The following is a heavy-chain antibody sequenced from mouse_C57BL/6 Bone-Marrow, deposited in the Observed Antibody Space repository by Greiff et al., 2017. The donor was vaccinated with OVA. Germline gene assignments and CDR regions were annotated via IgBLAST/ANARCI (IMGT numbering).Heavy chain of an antibody. CDR1: GFTFSDYY. J-gene: IGHJ1*03. CDR3: ARMGYGYGYWYFDV. CDR2: ISNGGGST. Sequence: LQQSGGGLVQPGGSLKLSCAASGFTFSDYYMYWVRQTPEKRLEWVAYISNGGGSTYYPATVKGRFTISRDNAKNTLYLQMSRLKSEDTAMYYCARMGYGYGYWYFDVWGTGTTVTVSS. V-gene: IGHV5-12*01. D-gene: IGHD2-2*01.